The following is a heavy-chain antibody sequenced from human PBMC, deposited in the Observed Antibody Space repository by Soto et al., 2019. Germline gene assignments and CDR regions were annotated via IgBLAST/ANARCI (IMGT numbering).Heavy chain of an antibody. CDR2: ISYDGSNK. CDR3: AKDSSSSWLYDAFDI. Sequence: GGSLRLSCAASGFTFSSYGMHWVRQAPGKGLEWVAVISYDGSNKYYADSVKGRFTISRDNSKNTLYLQMNSLRAEDTAVYYCAKDSSSSWLYDAFDIWGQETMVTVSS. V-gene: IGHV3-30*18. J-gene: IGHJ3*02. D-gene: IGHD6-13*01. CDR1: GFTFSSYG.